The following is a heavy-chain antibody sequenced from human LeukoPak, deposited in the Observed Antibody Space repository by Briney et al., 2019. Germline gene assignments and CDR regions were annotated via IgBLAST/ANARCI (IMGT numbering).Heavy chain of an antibody. CDR1: GLTVSSNY. J-gene: IGHJ4*02. D-gene: IGHD3-10*01. CDR3: ARADIWFGELSSY. V-gene: IGHV3-53*05. Sequence: GGSLRLSCAASGLTVSSNYMSWVRQAPGKGLEWVSVIYSGGSTYYADSVKGRFTISRDNSKNTLYLHMNSLRVEDTAMYYCARADIWFGELSSYWGQGTLVTVSS. CDR2: IYSGGST.